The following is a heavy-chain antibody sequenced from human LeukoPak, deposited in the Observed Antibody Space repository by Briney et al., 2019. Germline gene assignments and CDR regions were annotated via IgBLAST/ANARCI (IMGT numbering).Heavy chain of an antibody. J-gene: IGHJ4*02. V-gene: IGHV3-7*01. D-gene: IGHD2/OR15-2a*01. CDR2: IKQRGSEK. CDR3: ARVGIDYLASYHFDH. CDR1: GFSFNYSW. Sequence: GGSLRLSCAASGFSFNYSWMSWVRQSPGKGLEWVANIKQRGSEKSYGDSVKGRFSISRDNTKNSVVLQMNSLRAEDTAVYYCARVGIDYLASYHFDHWGRGTLVTVSS.